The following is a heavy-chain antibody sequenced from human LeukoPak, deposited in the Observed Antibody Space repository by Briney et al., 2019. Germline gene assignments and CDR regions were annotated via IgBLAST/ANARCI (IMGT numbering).Heavy chain of an antibody. CDR1: GFTFSTYG. Sequence: GGSLRLSCAASGFTFSTYGMHWVRQAPSKGLEWVAFTRYDGSTNFYTDSVKGRFTISRDNSKNTLYLQMSSLRAEDTAVYYCAKDGPRIGGITARYFDYWGQGTLVTVSS. J-gene: IGHJ4*02. D-gene: IGHD1-7*01. CDR2: TRYDGSTN. CDR3: AKDGPRIGGITARYFDY. V-gene: IGHV3-30*02.